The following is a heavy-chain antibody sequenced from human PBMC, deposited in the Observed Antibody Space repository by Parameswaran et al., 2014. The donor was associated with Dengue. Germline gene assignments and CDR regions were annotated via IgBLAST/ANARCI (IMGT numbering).Heavy chain of an antibody. V-gene: IGHV3-33*01. D-gene: IGHD2-15*01. CDR3: ARDREYCSGGSCYSDYYYYGMDV. J-gene: IGHJ6*02. CDR2: IWYDGSNK. Sequence: VRQAPGKGLEWVAVIWYDGSNKYYADSVKGRFTISRDNSKNTLYLQMNSLRAEDTAVYYCARDREYCSGGSCYSDYYYYGMDVWGQGTTVTVSS.